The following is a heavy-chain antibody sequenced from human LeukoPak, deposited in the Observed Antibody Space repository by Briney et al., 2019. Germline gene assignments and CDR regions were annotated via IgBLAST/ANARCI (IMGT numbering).Heavy chain of an antibody. D-gene: IGHD4-17*01. V-gene: IGHV1-8*01. J-gene: IGHJ4*02. Sequence: ASVKVSCKASGYTFTSYDINWVRQATGQGLEWMGWMNPNSGNTDYAQKFQGRVTMTRNTSISTAYMELSSLRSEDTAMYYCARGLTLTTRLAGYWGQGTLVTVSS. CDR3: ARGLTLTTRLAGY. CDR1: GYTFTSYD. CDR2: MNPNSGNT.